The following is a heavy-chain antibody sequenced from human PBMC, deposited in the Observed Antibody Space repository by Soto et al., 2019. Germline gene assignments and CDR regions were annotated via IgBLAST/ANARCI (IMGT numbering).Heavy chain of an antibody. J-gene: IGHJ4*02. Sequence: ASVKVSCKASGYTFTSYAMHWVRQAPGQRLEWMGWINAGNGNTKYSQKFQGRVTITRDTSASTAYMELSSLRSEDTAVYYCARGGITGTTRGLTDYWGQGTLVTVSS. D-gene: IGHD1-7*01. V-gene: IGHV1-3*01. CDR1: GYTFTSYA. CDR2: INAGNGNT. CDR3: ARGGITGTTRGLTDY.